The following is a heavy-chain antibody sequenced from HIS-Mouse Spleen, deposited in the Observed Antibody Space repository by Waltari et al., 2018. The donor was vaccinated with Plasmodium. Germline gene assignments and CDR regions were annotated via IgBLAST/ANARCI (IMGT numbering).Heavy chain of an antibody. CDR2: RKQEGSGK. CDR1: GFTFSSFW. CDR3: ASSWYWYFDL. Sequence: EVQLVESGGGLVQPGGSLRLSCAASGFTFSSFWMSWVGQAPGKGLGWVGNRKQEGSGKYYVDSVKGRFTISRDNAKNSLYLQMNSLRAEDTAVYYCASSWYWYFDLWGRGTLVTVSS. J-gene: IGHJ2*01. V-gene: IGHV3-7*01. D-gene: IGHD6-13*01.